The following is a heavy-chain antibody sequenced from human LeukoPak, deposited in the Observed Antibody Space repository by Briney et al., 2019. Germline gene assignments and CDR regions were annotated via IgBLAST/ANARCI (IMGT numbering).Heavy chain of an antibody. CDR1: GFTFSSYA. Sequence: GGSLRLSCAASGFTFSSYAMSWVRQAPGRGLEWVSAISGSGGSTYYADSVKGRFTISRDNSKNTLYLQMNSLRAEDTAVYYCAKASRYGYYFDYWGQGTLVTVSS. J-gene: IGHJ4*02. CDR3: AKASRYGYYFDY. CDR2: ISGSGGST. V-gene: IGHV3-23*01. D-gene: IGHD5-18*01.